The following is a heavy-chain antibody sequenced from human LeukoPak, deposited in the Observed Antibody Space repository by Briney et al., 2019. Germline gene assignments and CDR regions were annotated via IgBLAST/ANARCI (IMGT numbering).Heavy chain of an antibody. Sequence: GGSLRLSCAASGFTVSSNYMSRVRQAPGKGLEWVSVIYSDGDTYYADSVKGRFTISRDNSKNTLYLQMNSLRAEDTAMYYCARESQVGALDYWGQGTLVTVSS. J-gene: IGHJ4*02. CDR1: GFTVSSNY. V-gene: IGHV3-53*01. CDR2: IYSDGDT. CDR3: ARESQVGALDY. D-gene: IGHD1-26*01.